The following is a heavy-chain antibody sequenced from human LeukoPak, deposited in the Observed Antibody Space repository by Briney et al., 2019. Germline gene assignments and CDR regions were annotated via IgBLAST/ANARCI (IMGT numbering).Heavy chain of an antibody. V-gene: IGHV4-34*01. CDR2: INPSGST. CDR1: GGSFSGYY. D-gene: IGHD6-13*01. CDR3: ARMGYSSSWYGAKTYYFDY. Sequence: SEALSLTCAVYGGSFSGYYWSWIRQPPGKGLEWIGEINPSGSTNYNPSLKSRVTISVDTSKNQFSLKLSSVTAADTAVYYCARMGYSSSWYGAKTYYFDYWGQGTLVTVSS. J-gene: IGHJ4*02.